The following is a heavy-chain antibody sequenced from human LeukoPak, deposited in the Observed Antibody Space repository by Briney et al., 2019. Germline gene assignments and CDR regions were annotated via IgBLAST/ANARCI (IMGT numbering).Heavy chain of an antibody. J-gene: IGHJ6*03. D-gene: IGHD3-10*01. CDR3: ARKGRLLWFGGSPMEIDYYMDV. V-gene: IGHV3-23*01. CDR2: ISGSGGST. CDR1: GFTFSSYA. Sequence: GGSLRLSCAASGFTFSSYAMSWVRQAPGKGLEWVSAISGSGGSTYYADSVKGRFTISRDNSKNTLYLQMNSLRAEDTAVYYCARKGRLLWFGGSPMEIDYYMDVWGKGTTVIVSS.